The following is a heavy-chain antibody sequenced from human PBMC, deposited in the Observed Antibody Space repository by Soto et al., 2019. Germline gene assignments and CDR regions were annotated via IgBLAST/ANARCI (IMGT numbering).Heavy chain of an antibody. CDR3: ARCGGTDYYYYGMDV. V-gene: IGHV3-11*06. J-gene: IGHJ6*02. D-gene: IGHD3-16*01. Sequence: QVQLVESGGGLVKPGGSLRLSCAASGFTFSDYYMSWIRQAPGKGLEWVSYISISSSYTNYADSVKGRFTISRDNAKNSLYLQMNSLRAEDTAVYYCARCGGTDYYYYGMDVWGQGTTVTVSS. CDR1: GFTFSDYY. CDR2: ISISSSYT.